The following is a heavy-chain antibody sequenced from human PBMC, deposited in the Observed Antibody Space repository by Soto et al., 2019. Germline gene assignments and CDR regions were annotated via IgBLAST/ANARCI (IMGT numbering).Heavy chain of an antibody. CDR3: ARDAEHSGYDFYYYYGMDV. V-gene: IGHV3-48*03. J-gene: IGHJ6*02. Sequence: PGGSLRLSCAASGFTFSSYEMNWVRQAPGKGLEWVSYISSSGSTIYYADSVKGRFTISRDNAKNSLYLQMNSLRAEDTAVYYCARDAEHSGYDFYYYYGMDVWGQGTTVTSP. CDR1: GFTFSSYE. D-gene: IGHD5-12*01. CDR2: ISSSGSTI.